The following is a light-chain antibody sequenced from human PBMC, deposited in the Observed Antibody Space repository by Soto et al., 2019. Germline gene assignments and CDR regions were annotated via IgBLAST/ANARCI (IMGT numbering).Light chain of an antibody. CDR1: SSDIGDYNF. CDR3: SSYKYDTVIPFV. CDR2: EVS. J-gene: IGLJ1*01. Sequence: QSALTPPASASGSPGQSISISCTGTSSDIGDYNFVSWYQHHPGKAPKVIIYEVSNRPSGVSHRFAGSKSGNTASLTISGLQTEDEADYYCSSYKYDTVIPFVFGSGTKVTVL. V-gene: IGLV2-14*01.